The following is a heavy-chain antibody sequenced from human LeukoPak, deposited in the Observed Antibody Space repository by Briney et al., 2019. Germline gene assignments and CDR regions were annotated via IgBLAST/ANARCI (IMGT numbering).Heavy chain of an antibody. CDR1: GFTFSSYD. V-gene: IGHV3-30*18. D-gene: IGHD3-10*01. J-gene: IGHJ4*02. CDR2: ISYDGSNK. Sequence: GGSLRLSCAASGFTFSSYDMHWVRQAPGKGLEWVTVISYDGSNKYYGDSVKGRFTISRDNSKNTLYLQINSLRAEDTAIYYCAKDVAGVRGVRGGFDYWGQGTLVTVSS. CDR3: AKDVAGVRGVRGGFDY.